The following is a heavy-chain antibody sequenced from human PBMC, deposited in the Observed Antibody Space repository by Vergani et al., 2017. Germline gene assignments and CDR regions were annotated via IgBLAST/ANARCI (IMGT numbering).Heavy chain of an antibody. D-gene: IGHD3-3*01. V-gene: IGHV3-9*01. CDR3: ATSPPDYDFWSGYLDY. J-gene: IGHJ4*02. Sequence: EVQLVESGGGLVQPGRSLRLSCAASGFTFNDYAMHWVRQAPGKGLEWVSSITWDSGFIDYADSVKGRFTISRDNSKNSLYLQMNSLRTEDTALYYCATSPPDYDFWSGYLDYWGQGTLVTVSS. CDR1: GFTFNDYA. CDR2: ITWDSGFI.